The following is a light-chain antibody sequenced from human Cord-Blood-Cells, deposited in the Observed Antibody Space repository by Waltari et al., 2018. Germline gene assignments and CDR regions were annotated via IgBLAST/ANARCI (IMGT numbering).Light chain of an antibody. CDR1: QSVCSN. CDR3: QQYNNWPPLT. V-gene: IGKV3-15*01. CDR2: GAS. J-gene: IGKJ4*01. Sequence: EIWMTQSPATLSVTQGERATLSCSASQSVCSNFAWYQQKPGQAPRLLIYGASTRATGIPARFSGSGSGTEFTLTISSLQSEDFAVYYCQQYNNWPPLTFGGGTKVEIK.